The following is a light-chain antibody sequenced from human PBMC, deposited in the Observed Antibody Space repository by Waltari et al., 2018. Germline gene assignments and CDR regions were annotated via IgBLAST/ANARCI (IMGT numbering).Light chain of an antibody. CDR3: QQYNLWPWT. V-gene: IGKV3-15*01. Sequence: MTQSPSTLSPSVGDRVTITCRASQSVGTKLAWYQQKPGQAPRLLIYGASTRATGIAARFSGSGSGTEFTLTISSLQSEDFAIYYCQQYNLWPWTFDQGTKVDIK. J-gene: IGKJ1*01. CDR2: GAS. CDR1: QSVGTK.